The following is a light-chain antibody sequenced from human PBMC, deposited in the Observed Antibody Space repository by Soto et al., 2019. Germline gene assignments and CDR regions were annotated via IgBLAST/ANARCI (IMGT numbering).Light chain of an antibody. CDR2: DVS. V-gene: IGLV2-14*03. J-gene: IGLJ2*01. CDR1: SSYIGAYNY. Sequence: QSVLTPNASVSGSPGQSITISCTGTSSYIGAYNYVSWYQQHPGKAPKLMIYDVSSRPSGLSNRFSGSRSGNTASLTISGLQAEDEADYYCSSYTTTSPVIFGGGTKVTVL. CDR3: SSYTTTSPVI.